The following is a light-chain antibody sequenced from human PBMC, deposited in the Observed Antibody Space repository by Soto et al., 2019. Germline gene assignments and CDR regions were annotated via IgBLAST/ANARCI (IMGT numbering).Light chain of an antibody. CDR3: QSYDTTLTYLGV. Sequence: QSALTQPPSVSGAPGQRVTISCTGSSSNIGAGYDVHWYRHLPGTAPKLLIFGNNNRPSGVPDRFSGSKSGTSASLAITGLQAEDEADYYCQSYDTTLTYLGVFGGGTQLTVL. CDR2: GNN. J-gene: IGLJ2*01. V-gene: IGLV1-40*01. CDR1: SSNIGAGYD.